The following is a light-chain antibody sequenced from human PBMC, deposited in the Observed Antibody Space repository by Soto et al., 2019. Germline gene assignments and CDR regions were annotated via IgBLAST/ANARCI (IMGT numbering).Light chain of an antibody. V-gene: IGKV1-17*03. CDR3: LQYKTYPWT. CDR1: QDTSNY. J-gene: IGKJ1*01. Sequence: DIQVTQSPSAMSASVGDRVTITCRASQDTSNYLAWFQQKPGEVPKRLIYGATSLQAGVPSRFSGGGSGTEFTLTISSLLPEDFATYYCLQYKTYPWTFGQGTKVDIK. CDR2: GAT.